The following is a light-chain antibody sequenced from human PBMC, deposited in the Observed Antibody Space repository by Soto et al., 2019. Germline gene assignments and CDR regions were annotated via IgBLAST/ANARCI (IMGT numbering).Light chain of an antibody. CDR2: GAS. J-gene: IGKJ1*01. CDR3: QQDNNWPPWT. CDR1: QSVSSN. V-gene: IGKV3-15*01. Sequence: ERVMTQSPATLSVSPGERATLSCRASQSVSSNLAGYQQKPGQAPSLLIYGASTRATGIPARFSGRGSGTEFTLTSSSLQSEDVAVYYCQQDNNWPPWTFGHVTKVEIK.